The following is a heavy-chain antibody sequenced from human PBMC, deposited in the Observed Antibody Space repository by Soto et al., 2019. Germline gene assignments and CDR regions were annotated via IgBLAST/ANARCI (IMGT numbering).Heavy chain of an antibody. Sequence: QVQLQESGPGLVKPSQTLSLTCTVSGGSISSGGYFWSWIRQPPGKGLEWIGNIFYSGTTYYNPSIECRVTISVGTSKNQFSLKLSSVTAADPAVSFCARGVLYWGQGTLVTVSS. D-gene: IGHD1-1*01. CDR3: ARGVLY. CDR1: GGSISSGGYF. V-gene: IGHV4-31*03. CDR2: IFYSGTT. J-gene: IGHJ4*02.